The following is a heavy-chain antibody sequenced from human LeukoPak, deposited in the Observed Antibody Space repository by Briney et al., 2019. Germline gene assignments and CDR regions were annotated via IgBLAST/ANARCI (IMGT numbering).Heavy chain of an antibody. CDR3: AKAPGATHFDY. Sequence: SETLSLTCTVSGDSISGSGNFWGWIRQPPEKGLEWIGSIYYSGTTYYNPSLKSRVTISADTSKNQFSLRLSSVTAADTAVYYCAKAPGATHFDYWGQGTLVTVSS. V-gene: IGHV4-39*01. CDR2: IYYSGTT. CDR1: GDSISGSGNF. D-gene: IGHD1-26*01. J-gene: IGHJ4*02.